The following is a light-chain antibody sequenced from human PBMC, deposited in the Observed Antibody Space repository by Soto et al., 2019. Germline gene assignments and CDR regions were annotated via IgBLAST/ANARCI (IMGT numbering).Light chain of an antibody. CDR1: QSVSSNY. CDR2: VAS. CDR3: QQYGSSPLT. Sequence: EIVLTQSPGTLSLSPGERATLSCRASQSVSSNYLAWYQQKPGQAPRVLIYVASSRATGIPDRFSGSGSGTDFTLTISRLEPEDFAVYYCQQYGSSPLTFGQGTGLEIK. V-gene: IGKV3-20*01. J-gene: IGKJ5*01.